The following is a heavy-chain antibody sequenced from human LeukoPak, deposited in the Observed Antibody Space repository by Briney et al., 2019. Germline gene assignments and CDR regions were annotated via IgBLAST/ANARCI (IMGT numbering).Heavy chain of an antibody. CDR3: ARARGYYAVYYFDY. V-gene: IGHV3-23*01. Sequence: GGSLRLSCAASGFTFSSSAMSWVRQVPGKGLEWVSGISASGGSTSYADSVRGRFTISRDNSKNTLYLQMNSLRAEDTAVYYCARARGYYAVYYFDYWGQGTLVTVSS. CDR2: ISASGGST. J-gene: IGHJ4*02. CDR1: GFTFSSSA. D-gene: IGHD3-3*01.